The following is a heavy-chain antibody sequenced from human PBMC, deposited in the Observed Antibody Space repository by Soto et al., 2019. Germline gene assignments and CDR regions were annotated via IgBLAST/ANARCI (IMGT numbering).Heavy chain of an antibody. CDR1: GGTFSSYA. D-gene: IGHD6-13*01. V-gene: IGHV1-69*01. CDR2: IIPIFGTE. J-gene: IGHJ6*02. CDR3: ARDRIAGSKYYYGMDV. Sequence: QVQLVQSGAEVKKPGSSVSVSCKASGGTFSSYAISWVRQAPGQGLEWMGGIIPIFGTENYEQKFQGRVTITADESTSTAYMELSSLRSEDTAVYYCARDRIAGSKYYYGMDVWGQGTTVTVSS.